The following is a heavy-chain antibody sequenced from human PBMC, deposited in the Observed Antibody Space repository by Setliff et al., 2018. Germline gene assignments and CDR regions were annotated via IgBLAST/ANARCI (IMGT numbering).Heavy chain of an antibody. V-gene: IGHV4-59*12. CDR2: IYQSGTT. CDR1: DGSLSTYY. D-gene: IGHD3-10*01. Sequence: SETLSLTCTVSDGSLSTYYWSWVRQPPGKGLEWIGDIYQSGTTNYNPSLKSRVTISADTSKNQFSLKLKSVTAADTAVYYCARAPGRNIRGDYWGQGALVTVSS. CDR3: ARAPGRNIRGDY. J-gene: IGHJ4*02.